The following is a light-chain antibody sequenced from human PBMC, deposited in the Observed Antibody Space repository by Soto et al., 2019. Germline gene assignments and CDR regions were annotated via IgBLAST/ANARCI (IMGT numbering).Light chain of an antibody. J-gene: IGLJ2*01. V-gene: IGLV4-69*01. Sequence: QLVLTQSPSASASLGASVKLTCTLSSGHSSYAIAWHQQQPEKGPRYLMKLNSDGSHSKGDGIPDRFSGSSSGAERYLTISIHQSEDEAAHYCQTWGTGIHVVFGGGTKLTVL. CDR3: QTWGTGIHVV. CDR2: LNSDGSH. CDR1: SGHSSYA.